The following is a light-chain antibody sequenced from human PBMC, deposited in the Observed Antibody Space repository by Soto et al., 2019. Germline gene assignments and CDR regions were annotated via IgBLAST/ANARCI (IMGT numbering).Light chain of an antibody. J-gene: IGLJ3*02. CDR1: SGDVGNDDL. V-gene: IGLV2-23*02. Sequence: QSVLTQPASVSGSPGQSITISCSGSSGDVGNDDLVSWYQQIPGKAPQLMLFEVSRRPSRVSDRFSGSKSGNTDSLTISGLQAEDEGDFYCCSYAGNGAWVFGGGPKVTVL. CDR3: CSYAGNGAWV. CDR2: EVS.